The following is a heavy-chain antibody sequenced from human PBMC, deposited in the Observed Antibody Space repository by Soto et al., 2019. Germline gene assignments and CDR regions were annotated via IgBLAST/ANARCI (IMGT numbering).Heavy chain of an antibody. D-gene: IGHD3-16*02. CDR2: IYYRGNT. CDR3: ARLEGLATISYYFAY. Sequence: PSETLSLTCSVSGDSINSDNYYWGWIRQPPGKGLEWIGSIYYRGNTYYNPSLKTRVTISLDKSKSQFSLKRNSVTAADSAVYFCARLEGLATISYYFAYWGQGTLVTVSS. J-gene: IGHJ4*02. V-gene: IGHV4-39*01. CDR1: GDSINSDNYY.